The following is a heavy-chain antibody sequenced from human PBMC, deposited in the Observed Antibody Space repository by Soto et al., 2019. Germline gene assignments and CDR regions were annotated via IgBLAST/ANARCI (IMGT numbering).Heavy chain of an antibody. CDR1: GFTVSSNY. J-gene: IGHJ6*02. Sequence: GGSLGLSCAASGFTVSSNYMSWVRQAPGKGLEWVSVIYSGGRTYYADSVKGRFTISRDNSKNTLYLQMNSLRAEDTAVYYCARDRIPTGMDVWGQGTTVTVSS. CDR2: IYSGGRT. CDR3: ARDRIPTGMDV. V-gene: IGHV3-66*01.